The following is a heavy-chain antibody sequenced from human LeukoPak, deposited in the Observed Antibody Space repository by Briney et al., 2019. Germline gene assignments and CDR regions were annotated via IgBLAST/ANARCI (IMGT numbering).Heavy chain of an antibody. D-gene: IGHD3-10*01. CDR2: YDPEDGAI. CDR3: ARVPRFGEVLIGWFDP. CDR1: GYALTELS. Sequence: ASVKVSCKVSGYALTELSMHWVRQAPGKGLEWMGGYDPEDGAIIYAQKFQGRATVTEDTSTDTAHMELSRLTSEDTAVYYCARVPRFGEVLIGWFDPWGQGTLVTVSS. J-gene: IGHJ5*02. V-gene: IGHV1-24*01.